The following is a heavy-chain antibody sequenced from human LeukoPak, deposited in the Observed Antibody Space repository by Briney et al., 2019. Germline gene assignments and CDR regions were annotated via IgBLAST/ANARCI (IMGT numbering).Heavy chain of an antibody. CDR1: GYTFTSYD. D-gene: IGHD3-3*01. J-gene: IGHJ4*02. Sequence: ASVKVSCKASGYTFTSYDINWVRQATGQGLEWMGWMNPNSGNTGYAQKFQGRVTMTRNTSISTAYMELSSLRSEDTAVYYCATLITIFGVVITEAGYWGQGTLVTVSS. CDR2: MNPNSGNT. CDR3: ATLITIFGVVITEAGY. V-gene: IGHV1-8*01.